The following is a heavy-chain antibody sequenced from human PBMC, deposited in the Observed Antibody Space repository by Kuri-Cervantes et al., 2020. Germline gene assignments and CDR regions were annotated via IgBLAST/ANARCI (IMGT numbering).Heavy chain of an antibody. CDR3: ARGDDYYDSSGFDY. D-gene: IGHD3-22*01. J-gene: IGHJ4*02. CDR2: IYPGDSDT. CDR1: GYIFTNYW. V-gene: IGHV5-51*01. Sequence: KVSCKGSGYIFTNYWIGWVRQMPGKGLEWMGIIYPGDSDTRYSPSFQGQVTISADKSISTAYLQWSSLKASDTAMYYCARGDDYYDSSGFDYWGQGTLVTVSS.